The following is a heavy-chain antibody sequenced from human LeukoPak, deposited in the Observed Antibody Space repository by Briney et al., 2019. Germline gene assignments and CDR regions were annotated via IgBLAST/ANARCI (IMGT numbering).Heavy chain of an antibody. CDR3: ARGFAYGDTGSFDY. Sequence: SETLSLTCTVSGGSISSYYWSWIRQPPGKGLEWIGYIYYSGSTTYNPSLKSRVTISVDTSKNQSSLRLTSVTAADTAVYYCARGFAYGDTGSFDYWGQGTAVTVSS. CDR2: IYYSGST. V-gene: IGHV4-59*01. D-gene: IGHD4-17*01. J-gene: IGHJ4*02. CDR1: GGSISSYY.